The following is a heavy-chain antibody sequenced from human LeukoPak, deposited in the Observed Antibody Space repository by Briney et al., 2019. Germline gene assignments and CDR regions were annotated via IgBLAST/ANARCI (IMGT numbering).Heavy chain of an antibody. CDR3: ARAIYSTVTNH. J-gene: IGHJ5*02. CDR1: GGSISSYY. D-gene: IGHD4-17*01. Sequence: PSETLSLTCTVSGGSISSYYWSWIRQPPGKGLEWIGYIYYSGSTNYNPSLKSRVTISVDTSKNQFSLKLSSVTAADTAVYYCARAIYSTVTNHWGQGTLVTVSS. V-gene: IGHV4-59*08. CDR2: IYYSGST.